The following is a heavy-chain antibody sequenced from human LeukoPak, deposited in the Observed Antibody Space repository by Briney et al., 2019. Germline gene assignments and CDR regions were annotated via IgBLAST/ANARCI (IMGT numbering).Heavy chain of an antibody. CDR1: GYTFTSYA. CDR3: ASEYCSSTSCYPPSFDY. D-gene: IGHD2-2*01. V-gene: IGHV7-4-1*02. CDR2: INTNTGNP. Sequence: GASVEVSCKASGYTFTSYAMNWVRQAPGQGLEWMGWINTNTGNPTYAQGFTGRFVFSLDTSVSTAYLQISSLKAEDTAVYYCASEYCSSTSCYPPSFDYWGQGTLVTVSS. J-gene: IGHJ4*02.